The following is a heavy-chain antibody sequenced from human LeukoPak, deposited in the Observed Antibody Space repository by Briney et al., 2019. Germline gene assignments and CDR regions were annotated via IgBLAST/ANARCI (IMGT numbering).Heavy chain of an antibody. CDR1: GGSFSGYY. Sequence: SETLSLTCAVYGGSFSGYYWSWVRQPPGKGLEWIGEINHSGSTNYNPSLMSRVTISADPPKNKYCLKLSSVTAADPAVYYCARLPRCVVGATQYFLLWGQGTLVTVSS. CDR3: ARLPRCVVGATQYFLL. D-gene: IGHD1-26*01. CDR2: INHSGST. J-gene: IGHJ1*01. V-gene: IGHV4-34*01.